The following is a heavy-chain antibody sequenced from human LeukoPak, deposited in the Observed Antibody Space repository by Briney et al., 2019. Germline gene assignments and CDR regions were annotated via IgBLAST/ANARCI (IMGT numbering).Heavy chain of an antibody. CDR1: GFTFSSYW. CDR3: ARDPNGEDYFDY. CDR2: IKQEGSEK. D-gene: IGHD4-17*01. J-gene: IGHJ4*02. Sequence: PGGSLRLSCAASGFTFSSYWMSWVRQAPGKGLEWVANIKQEGSEKYYVDSVKVVFTISRYNAKNSLYLQMNSLRAEDTAVYYCARDPNGEDYFDYWGQGTLVTVSS. V-gene: IGHV3-7*01.